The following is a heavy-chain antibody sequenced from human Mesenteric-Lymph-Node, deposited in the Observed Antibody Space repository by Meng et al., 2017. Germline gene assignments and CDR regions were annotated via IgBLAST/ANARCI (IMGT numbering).Heavy chain of an antibody. CDR3: AREQADGNMGGY. J-gene: IGHJ4*02. CDR2: IYYSGST. CDR1: GGSISSSSYY. Sequence: SETLSLTCTVSGGSISSSSYYWGWIRQPPGKGLEWIGSIYYSGSTYYNPSLKSRVTISVDTSKNQFSLKLTSVTAADTAIYYCAREQADGNMGGYWGRGTLVTVSS. V-gene: IGHV4-39*07. D-gene: IGHD6-13*01.